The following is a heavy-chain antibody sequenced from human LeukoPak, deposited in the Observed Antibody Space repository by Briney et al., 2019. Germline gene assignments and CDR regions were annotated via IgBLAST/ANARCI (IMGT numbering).Heavy chain of an antibody. CDR1: GYTFTGYY. D-gene: IGHD3-9*01. V-gene: IGHV1-2*02. Sequence: GASVKVSCKASGYTFTGYYMHWVRQAPGQGLEWMGWINPNSGGTNYAQKFQGRVTMTRDTSISTAYMELSRLRSDDTAVYYCAREKALGQRYFDWSYDYRGQGTLVTVSS. CDR3: AREKALGQRYFDWSYDY. J-gene: IGHJ4*02. CDR2: INPNSGGT.